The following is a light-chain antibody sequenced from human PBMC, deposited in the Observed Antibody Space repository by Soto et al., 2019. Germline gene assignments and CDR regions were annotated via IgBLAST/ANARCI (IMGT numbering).Light chain of an antibody. CDR2: DAS. CDR3: QQRSNWPF. Sequence: EIVLTQSPATLSLSPGERATLSFRASQSVSSYLAWYQQKPGQAPRLLIYDASNRATGIPARFSGSGSGTDFTLPISSLEPDDFAVYYCQQRSNWPFFGQGTRLQIK. V-gene: IGKV3-11*01. J-gene: IGKJ5*01. CDR1: QSVSSY.